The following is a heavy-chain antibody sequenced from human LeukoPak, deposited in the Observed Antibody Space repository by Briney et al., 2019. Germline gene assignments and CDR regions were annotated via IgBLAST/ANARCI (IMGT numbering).Heavy chain of an antibody. D-gene: IGHD5-18*01. CDR2: IQYDGSNK. CDR1: GFTFNSYG. V-gene: IGHV3-30*02. J-gene: IGHJ4*02. Sequence: GGSLRLSCAASGFTFNSYGMHGVRQAPGKGREGWAFIQYDGSNKYYADSVKGRFTISRDNSKNPLYLQMNSLRAEDTAVYYCAKGEYSYGAFDYWGQGTLVTVSS. CDR3: AKGEYSYGAFDY.